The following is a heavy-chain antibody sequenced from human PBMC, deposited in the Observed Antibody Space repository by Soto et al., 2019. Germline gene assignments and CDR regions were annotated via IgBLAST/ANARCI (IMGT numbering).Heavy chain of an antibody. CDR2: IYYSGST. J-gene: IGHJ4*02. D-gene: IGHD6-13*01. CDR3: ARLKIRVYTDY. Sequence: SETLSLTCTVSGGSISSSSYYWGWILQPPGKGLEWIGSIYYSGSTYYNPSLKSRVTISVDTSKNQFSLKLSSVTAADTAVYYCARLKIRVYTDYWGQGTLVTVSS. CDR1: GGSISSSSYY. V-gene: IGHV4-39*01.